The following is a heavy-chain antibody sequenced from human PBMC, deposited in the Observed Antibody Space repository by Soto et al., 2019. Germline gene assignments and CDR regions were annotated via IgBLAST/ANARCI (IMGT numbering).Heavy chain of an antibody. V-gene: IGHV4-34*01. D-gene: IGHD2-21*02. CDR1: CGSFIGYY. J-gene: IGHJ6*02. CDR2: INHSGST. Sequence: SETLSLTCAFYCGSFIGYYWSWIRQPPGKGLEWIGEINHSGSTNYNPSLKSRVTISVDTSKNQFSLKLSSVTAADTAVYYCARGRWRQYYYYGMDVWGQGTTVTVSS. CDR3: ARGRWRQYYYYGMDV.